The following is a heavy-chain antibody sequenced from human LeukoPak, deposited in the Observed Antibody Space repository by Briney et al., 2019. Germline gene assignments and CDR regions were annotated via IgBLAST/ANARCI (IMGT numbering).Heavy chain of an antibody. Sequence: EASVKVSCKASGYTFTSYGISWVRQAPGQGLEWMGWISAYNGNTNYAQKIQGRVTMTTDTSTSTAYMELRSLRSDDTAVYYCARDQAPRMITFGGPRRWFDPWGQGTLVTVSS. J-gene: IGHJ5*02. D-gene: IGHD3-16*01. V-gene: IGHV1-18*01. CDR3: ARDQAPRMITFGGPRRWFDP. CDR2: ISAYNGNT. CDR1: GYTFTSYG.